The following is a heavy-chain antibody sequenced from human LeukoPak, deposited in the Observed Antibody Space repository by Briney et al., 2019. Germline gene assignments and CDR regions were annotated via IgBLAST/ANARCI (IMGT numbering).Heavy chain of an antibody. D-gene: IGHD2-2*01. Sequence: SETLSLTCAVYGGSFSGYYWSWIRQPPGKGLEGIGEINHSGSTNYNPSLKSRVTISVETSKNQFSLKLSSVTAADTAVYYCAREYCSSTSCYGWFDPWGQGTLVTVSS. V-gene: IGHV4-34*01. J-gene: IGHJ5*02. CDR2: INHSGST. CDR3: AREYCSSTSCYGWFDP. CDR1: GGSFSGYY.